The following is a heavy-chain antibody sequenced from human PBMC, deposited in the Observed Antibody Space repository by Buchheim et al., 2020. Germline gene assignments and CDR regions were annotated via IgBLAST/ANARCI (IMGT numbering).Heavy chain of an antibody. Sequence: EVQLVESGGGLVQPGGSLRLSCAASGFTFSSYWMSWVRQAPGKGLEWVANRKQDGSEKYYVDSVKGRFTISRDNAKNSPYLQMNSLRAEDTAVYYCARDIGSYYDSSGYSYFDYWGQGTL. D-gene: IGHD3-22*01. CDR2: RKQDGSEK. CDR1: GFTFSSYW. V-gene: IGHV3-7*01. J-gene: IGHJ4*02. CDR3: ARDIGSYYDSSGYSYFDY.